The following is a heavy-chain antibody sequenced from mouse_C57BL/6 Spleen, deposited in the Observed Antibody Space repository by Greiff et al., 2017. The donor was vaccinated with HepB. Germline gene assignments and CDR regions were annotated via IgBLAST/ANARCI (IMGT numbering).Heavy chain of an antibody. CDR3: AREGVHLPWFAY. CDR2: INPNNGGT. CDR1: GYTFTDYY. J-gene: IGHJ3*01. D-gene: IGHD2-1*01. V-gene: IGHV1-26*01. Sequence: EVQLQQSGPELVKPGASVKISCKASGYTFTDYYMNWVKQSHGKSLEWIGDINPNNGGTSYNQKFKGKATLTVDKSSSTAYMELRSLTSEDSAVYYCAREGVHLPWFAYWGQGTLVTVSA.